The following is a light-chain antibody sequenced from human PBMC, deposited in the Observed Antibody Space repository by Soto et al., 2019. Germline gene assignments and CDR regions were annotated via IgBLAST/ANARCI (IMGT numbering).Light chain of an antibody. CDR3: QQYGSSPWT. V-gene: IGKV3D-15*02. CDR2: ETS. Sequence: VLMTKSSAHVSVSIGERATIPCRASQGFRRNLAWYQQKPGHAPNLLLYETSTRKTGAPDRFSGSGSGTDFTLTISCLQSEDFALYDSQQYGSSPWTLAQGTKLDIK. CDR1: QGFRRN. J-gene: IGKJ1*01.